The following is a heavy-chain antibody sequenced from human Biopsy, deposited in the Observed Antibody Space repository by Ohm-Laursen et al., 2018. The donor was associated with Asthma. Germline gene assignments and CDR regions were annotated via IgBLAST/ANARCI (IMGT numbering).Heavy chain of an antibody. Sequence: SLRLSCAASGFTFGDYWMSWVRQAPGKGLEWLALIWYDGINKFYADSVKGRITVSRDQSKSTLYLQINSLRADDTAVYYCARDFGNRYSETHLEYWGQGTLVTVSS. CDR1: GFTFGDYW. D-gene: IGHD3-10*01. CDR2: IWYDGINK. V-gene: IGHV3-33*08. CDR3: ARDFGNRYSETHLEY. J-gene: IGHJ4*02.